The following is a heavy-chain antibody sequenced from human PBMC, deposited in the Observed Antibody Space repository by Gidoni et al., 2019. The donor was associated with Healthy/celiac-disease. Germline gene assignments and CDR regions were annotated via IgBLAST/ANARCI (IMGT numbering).Heavy chain of an antibody. CDR1: GFTFRSYA. J-gene: IGHJ3*02. Sequence: EVQLLESGGGLVQPGGSLRLSCEASGFTFRSYALSWVRQAPGKGLEWVSAISGSGGSTYYPDSVKGRFTISRDNSKNTLYLQMNSLRAEDTAVYYCARVYDYVWGTYRALDAFDIWGQGTMVTVSS. V-gene: IGHV3-23*01. CDR3: ARVYDYVWGTYRALDAFDI. D-gene: IGHD3-16*02. CDR2: ISGSGGST.